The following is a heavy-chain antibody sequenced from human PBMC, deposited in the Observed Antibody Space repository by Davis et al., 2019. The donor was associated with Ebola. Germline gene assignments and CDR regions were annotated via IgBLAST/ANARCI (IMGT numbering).Heavy chain of an antibody. J-gene: IGHJ4*02. Sequence: MPSETLSLTCTVSGGSISSYYWSWIRQPPGKGLEWIGYIYYSGSTSYNPSLKSRVTISVDTSKNQFSLRLSSVTAADTAIYYCARCPDWNSQAGFDYWGQGILVTVSS. V-gene: IGHV4-59*01. CDR1: GGSISSYY. CDR2: IYYSGST. CDR3: ARCPDWNSQAGFDY. D-gene: IGHD1-7*01.